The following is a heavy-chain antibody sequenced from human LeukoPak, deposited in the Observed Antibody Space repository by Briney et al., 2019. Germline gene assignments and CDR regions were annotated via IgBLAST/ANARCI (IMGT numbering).Heavy chain of an antibody. CDR1: GGSISTSNYY. J-gene: IGHJ3*02. D-gene: IGHD6-19*01. Sequence: SETLSLTCTVSGGSISTSNYYWGWIRQPPGKGLEWIGNIFYSGSTYYSPSLKSRVTISLDTSRNQFSLKLNSVTAADTAVYYCARGYSSGWYRARAFDIWGQGTMVTVSS. CDR3: ARGYSSGWYRARAFDI. V-gene: IGHV4-39*07. CDR2: IFYSGST.